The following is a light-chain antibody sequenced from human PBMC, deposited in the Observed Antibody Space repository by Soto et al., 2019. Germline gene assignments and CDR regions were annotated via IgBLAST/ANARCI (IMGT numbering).Light chain of an antibody. Sequence: DIQMTQSPSTLSASVGDRVTITCRASQSISSSCLAWYQQKPGKAPKLLIYRASTLERGVPSSFGGSGSGTEFTLTISSLQPDDVATYYCLQCHSYPRTFGQGTKVEVK. V-gene: IGKV1-5*03. CDR1: QSISSSC. CDR2: RAS. CDR3: LQCHSYPRT. J-gene: IGKJ1*01.